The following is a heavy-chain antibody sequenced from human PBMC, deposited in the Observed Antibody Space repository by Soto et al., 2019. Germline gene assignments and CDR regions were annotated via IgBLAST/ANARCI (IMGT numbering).Heavy chain of an antibody. CDR1: GYAFTTYG. D-gene: IGHD1-1*01. V-gene: IGHV1-18*01. CDR2: MSAHNGNT. Sequence: QVHLVQSGAEVKKPGASVKVSCKGSGYAFTTYGITWVRQAPGQGLEWMGWMSAHNGNTNYAQKLQGRVTVTRDTSTTTAYMELRSLRSDDTAVYYCARGRYGDYWGQGALVTVSS. CDR3: ARGRYGDY. J-gene: IGHJ4*02.